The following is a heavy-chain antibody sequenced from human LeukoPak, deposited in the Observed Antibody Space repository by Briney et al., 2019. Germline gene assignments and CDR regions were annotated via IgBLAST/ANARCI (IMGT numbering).Heavy chain of an antibody. V-gene: IGHV3-21*01. J-gene: IGHJ4*02. CDR2: ISSSSSYI. CDR3: ARDLNPYTLQYYFDY. D-gene: IGHD2-15*01. Sequence: GGSLRLSCAASGFTFSSYSMNWVRQAPGKGLEWVSSISSSSSYIYYADSAKGRFTISRDNAKNSLYLQMNSLRAEDTAVYYCARDLNPYTLQYYFDYWGQGTLVTVSS. CDR1: GFTFSSYS.